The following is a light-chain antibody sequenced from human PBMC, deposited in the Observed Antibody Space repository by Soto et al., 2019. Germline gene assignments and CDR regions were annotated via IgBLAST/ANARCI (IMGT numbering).Light chain of an antibody. J-gene: IGLJ1*01. V-gene: IGLV2-8*01. Sequence: QSALTQPRSVSGSPGQSVTISCTGTSSDVGLYNYVSWYQQEAGKAPKLIIYEVTKRPSGVPDRFSGSKSGNTASLTVSGLQTEDEADYYCSSYAGHNNYVFATGTKVTVL. CDR3: SSYAGHNNYV. CDR1: SSDVGLYNY. CDR2: EVT.